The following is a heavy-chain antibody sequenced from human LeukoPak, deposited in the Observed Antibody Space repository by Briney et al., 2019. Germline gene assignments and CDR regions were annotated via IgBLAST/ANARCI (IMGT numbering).Heavy chain of an antibody. CDR1: GGSISSSSYY. Sequence: SETLSLTCTVSGGSISSSSYYWGWIRQPPGKGLEWIGSIYYSGSTYYNPSLKSRVTISVDTSKNQFSLKLSSMTAADTAVYYCARRSYYGGDGYWGQGTLVTVSS. CDR3: ARRSYYGGDGY. V-gene: IGHV4-39*01. D-gene: IGHD4-17*01. CDR2: IYYSGST. J-gene: IGHJ4*02.